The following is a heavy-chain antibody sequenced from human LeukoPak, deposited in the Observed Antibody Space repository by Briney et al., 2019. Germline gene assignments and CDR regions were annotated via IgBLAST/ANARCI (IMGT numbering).Heavy chain of an antibody. V-gene: IGHV4-38-2*01. J-gene: IGHJ4*02. CDR2: LYHSGST. CDR3: ARVIMSPGYFDY. Sequence: SETLSLTSAVSGFSISNGYYWGWIRQPPGKGLEWIGSLYHSGSTYYNPSLTSRVTISVDTSKNQFSLNLTSVTAADTAVYYCARVIMSPGYFDYWGQGSLVTVSS. D-gene: IGHD5/OR15-5a*01. CDR1: GFSISNGYY.